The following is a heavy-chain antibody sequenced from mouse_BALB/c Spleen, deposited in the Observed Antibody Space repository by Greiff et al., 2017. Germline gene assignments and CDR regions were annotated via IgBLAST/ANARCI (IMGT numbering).Heavy chain of an antibody. V-gene: IGHV1-7*01. CDR3: AERLTGYAMDY. Sequence: VQLQESGAELAKPGASVKMSCKASGYTFTSYWMHWVKQRPGQGLEWIGYINPSTGYTEYNQKFKDKATLTADKSSSTAYMQLSSLTSEDSAVYYCAERLTGYAMDYWGQGTSVTVSS. J-gene: IGHJ4*01. CDR2: INPSTGYT. CDR1: GYTFTSYW.